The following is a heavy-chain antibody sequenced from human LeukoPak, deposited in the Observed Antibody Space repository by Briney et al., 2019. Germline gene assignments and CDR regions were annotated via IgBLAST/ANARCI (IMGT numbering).Heavy chain of an antibody. D-gene: IGHD2-15*01. J-gene: IGHJ4*02. CDR3: ARDQGYCSGGSCYPGY. Sequence: GGSLRLSCAASGFTFSSYSMNWVRQAPGKGLEWVSSISSSSSHIYYADSVKGRFTISRDNAKNSLYLQMNSLRAEDTAVYYCARDQGYCSGGSCYPGYWGQGTLVTVSS. V-gene: IGHV3-21*01. CDR1: GFTFSSYS. CDR2: ISSSSSHI.